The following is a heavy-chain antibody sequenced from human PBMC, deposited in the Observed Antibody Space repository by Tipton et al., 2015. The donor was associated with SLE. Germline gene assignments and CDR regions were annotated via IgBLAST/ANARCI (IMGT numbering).Heavy chain of an antibody. Sequence: TLSLTCTVSGASISSGSYYWSWIRQPAGKGLEWIGRIYTRGSTNYNLSLKSRVIISVDTSKNQFSLKLSSVTAADTAVYYCAAHAAGRGGSGYWGQGTLVTVSS. CDR1: GASISSGSYY. D-gene: IGHD2-15*01. CDR3: AAHAAGRGGSGY. J-gene: IGHJ4*02. V-gene: IGHV4-61*02. CDR2: IYTRGST.